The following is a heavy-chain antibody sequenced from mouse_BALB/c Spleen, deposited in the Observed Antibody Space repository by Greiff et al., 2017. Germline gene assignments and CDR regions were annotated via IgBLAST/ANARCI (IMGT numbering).Heavy chain of an antibody. V-gene: IGHV2-9*02. J-gene: IGHJ4*01. CDR2: IWAGGST. Sequence: VKLVESGPGLVAPSQSLSITCTVSGFSLTSYGVHWVRQPPGKGLEWLGVIWAGGSTNYNSALMSRLSISKDNSKSQVFLKMNSLQTDDTAMYYCAGSLLRLLFYAMDYWGQGTSVTVPA. D-gene: IGHD1-2*01. CDR3: AGSLLRLLFYAMDY. CDR1: GFSLTSYG.